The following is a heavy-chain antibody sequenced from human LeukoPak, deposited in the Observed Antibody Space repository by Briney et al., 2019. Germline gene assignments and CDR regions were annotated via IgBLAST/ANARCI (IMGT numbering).Heavy chain of an antibody. CDR2: IYYSGST. CDR3: ARISSSNWYNERGAFDV. Sequence: SETLSLTCTVSGGSISSYYWSWIRQPPGKGLEWIGYIYYSGSTNYNPSLRSRVTISVDTSKNQFSLKLRSVTAADTAVYYCARISSSNWYNERGAFDVWGQGTMVTVSS. D-gene: IGHD6-13*01. V-gene: IGHV4-59*01. CDR1: GGSISSYY. J-gene: IGHJ3*01.